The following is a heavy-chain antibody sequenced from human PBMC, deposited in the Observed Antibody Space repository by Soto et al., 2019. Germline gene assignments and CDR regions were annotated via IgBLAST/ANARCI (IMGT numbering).Heavy chain of an antibody. Sequence: GGSLRLSCAVSGFTVSDNYMSWVRQAPGKGLEWVSVIYRGDATHYADSVKGRFTISRDNSKNTVYLQMNSLRAEDTAVYYCARDRSDSSRADSFDIWGQGTMVTVSS. D-gene: IGHD6-25*01. J-gene: IGHJ3*02. V-gene: IGHV3-53*01. CDR3: ARDRSDSSRADSFDI. CDR2: IYRGDAT. CDR1: GFTVSDNY.